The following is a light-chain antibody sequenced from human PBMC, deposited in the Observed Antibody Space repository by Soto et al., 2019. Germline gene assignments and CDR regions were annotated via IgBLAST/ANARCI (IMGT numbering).Light chain of an antibody. J-gene: IGLJ1*01. V-gene: IGLV1-40*01. CDR2: GNS. Sequence: QSVRMQHQYVNGVPLHSHTLFYSKSIVNIGAGYDVHWYQQLPGTAPKLLIYGNSNRPSGVPDRFSGSKSGTSASLAITGLQAEDEADYYCQYYDSNLHDIFLTGTKV. CDR1: IVNIGAGYD. CDR3: QYYDSNLHDI.